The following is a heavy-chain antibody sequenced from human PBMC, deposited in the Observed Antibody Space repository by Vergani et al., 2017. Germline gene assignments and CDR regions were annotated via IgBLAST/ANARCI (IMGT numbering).Heavy chain of an antibody. CDR3: GRVADFYGLGSRLLDL. CDR2: MYHSGST. V-gene: IGHV4-59*02. Sequence: QVKLQESGPGLVKPSETLSLTCTVSGASVNSYYWSWIRKPPGKELEWIGYMYHSGSTNYNPSLETRVTISGDTSKNQFSLKLNSVTAADTAVYYCGRVADFYGLGSRLLDLWGQGILVTVSS. D-gene: IGHD3-10*01. CDR1: GASVNSYY. J-gene: IGHJ5*02.